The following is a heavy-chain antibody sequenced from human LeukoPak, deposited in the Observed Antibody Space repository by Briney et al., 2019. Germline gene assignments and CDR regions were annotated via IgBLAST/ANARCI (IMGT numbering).Heavy chain of an antibody. J-gene: IGHJ4*02. Sequence: GGSLKLSCAASGFRFSDYTMTWVRQAPGKGPEWVSAIGGRGGSTYYADSLGGRFTISRDNAKNSLYLQMNSLRAEDTAVYYCARDFTFAIFGVVSRLYYFGYWGQGTLVTVSS. CDR1: GFRFSDYT. CDR2: IGGRGGST. CDR3: ARDFTFAIFGVVSRLYYFGY. V-gene: IGHV3-21*01. D-gene: IGHD3-3*01.